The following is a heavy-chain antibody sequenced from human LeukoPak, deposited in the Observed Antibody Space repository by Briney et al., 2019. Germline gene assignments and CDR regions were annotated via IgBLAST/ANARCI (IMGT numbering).Heavy chain of an antibody. J-gene: IGHJ3*02. D-gene: IGHD5-12*01. CDR2: ISAYNGNT. CDR3: ARDHGYSGYDTPHDAFDI. CDR1: GYTFTSYG. V-gene: IGHV1-18*01. Sequence: VASVKAPCKASGYTFTSYGISWVRQAPGQGLEWMGWISAYNGNTNYAQKLQGRVTMTTDTSTSTAYMELRSLRSDDTAVYYCARDHGYSGYDTPHDAFDIWGQGTMVTVSS.